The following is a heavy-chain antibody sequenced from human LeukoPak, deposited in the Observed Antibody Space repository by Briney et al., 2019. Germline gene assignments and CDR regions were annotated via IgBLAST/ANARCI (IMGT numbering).Heavy chain of an antibody. CDR1: GGSISSYY. CDR3: ARDPGAYYYDSSGYYYVSGAFDI. Sequence: SETLSLTCTVSGGSISSYYWSWIRQPPGKGLEWVGYIYYSGSTNYNPSLKSRVTISVDTSKNQFSLKLSSVTAADTAVYYCARDPGAYYYDSSGYYYVSGAFDIWGQGTMVSVSS. D-gene: IGHD3-22*01. J-gene: IGHJ3*02. CDR2: IYYSGST. V-gene: IGHV4-59*12.